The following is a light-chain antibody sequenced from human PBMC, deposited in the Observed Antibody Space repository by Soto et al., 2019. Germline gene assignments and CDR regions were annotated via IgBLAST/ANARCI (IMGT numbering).Light chain of an antibody. J-gene: IGKJ1*01. CDR2: DVS. CDR1: QSVSTN. CDR3: QQRSNWPRT. Sequence: EIVLTQSPGTLSLSPGERATLSCRASQSVSTNLAWYQQKPGQAPRLLIYDVSNRAAGIPARFSGSGSGTDFTLTISSLEPEDFAVYYCQQRSNWPRTFGQGTKV. V-gene: IGKV3-11*01.